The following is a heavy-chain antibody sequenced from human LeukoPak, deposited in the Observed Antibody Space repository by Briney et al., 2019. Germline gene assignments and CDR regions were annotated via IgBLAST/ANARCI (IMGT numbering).Heavy chain of an antibody. V-gene: IGHV3-23*01. CDR2: NSGGGKST. D-gene: IGHD5-24*01. CDR3: AKRGMTTIKEGFDY. CDR1: GFTLSDYA. Sequence: GGSLRLSCAASGFTLSDYAMSWVRQAPGMGLEWVSANSGGGKSTYYADSVKGRFTISRDNSKNTLYLQMNSLRAEDTAVYYCAKRGMTTIKEGFDYWGQGTLVTVSS. J-gene: IGHJ4*02.